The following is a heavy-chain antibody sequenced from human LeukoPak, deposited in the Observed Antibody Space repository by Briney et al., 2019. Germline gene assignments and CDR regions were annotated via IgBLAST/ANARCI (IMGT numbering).Heavy chain of an antibody. D-gene: IGHD2-2*01. CDR3: ARASSTSPRYYYGMDV. J-gene: IGHJ6*02. CDR2: ISSSGRTI. Sequence: GGSLRLSCAPSALTFTSYEINWVRQAPGKGLEWVSYISSSGRTIYYADSVKGRFTISRDNAKNSLYLQMNSLRAEDTDVYYWARASSTSPRYYYGMDVWGQGTTVTVSS. CDR1: ALTFTSYE. V-gene: IGHV3-48*03.